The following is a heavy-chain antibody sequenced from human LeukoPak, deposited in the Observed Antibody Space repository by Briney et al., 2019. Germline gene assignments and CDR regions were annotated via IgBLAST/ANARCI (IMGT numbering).Heavy chain of an antibody. CDR3: ARDPAGRSGYPN. CDR2: ISSSGSTI. D-gene: IGHD3-22*01. J-gene: IGHJ4*02. V-gene: IGHV3-48*03. CDR1: GFTFSSYE. Sequence: PGGSLRLSCAASGFTFSSYETNWVRQAPGKGLEWVSYISSSGSTIYYADSVKGRFTISRDNAKNSLYLQMNSLRAEDTAVYYCARDPAGRSGYPNWGQGTLVTVSS.